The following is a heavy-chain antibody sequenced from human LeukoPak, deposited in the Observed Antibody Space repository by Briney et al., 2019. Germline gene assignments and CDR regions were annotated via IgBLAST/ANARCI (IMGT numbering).Heavy chain of an antibody. CDR2: IHESGST. V-gene: IGHV4-59*01. D-gene: IGHD6-13*01. CDR3: ARGAIVAAGNYYFDY. J-gene: IGHJ4*02. Sequence: PSETLSLTCTVSGGSISRYYCTWIRQPPGQGLEWIGYIHESGSTKYNPSLKSRVTISVDTSKNQFSLKLSSVTAADTAVYYCARGAIVAAGNYYFDYWGQGAPVTVSS. CDR1: GGSISRYY.